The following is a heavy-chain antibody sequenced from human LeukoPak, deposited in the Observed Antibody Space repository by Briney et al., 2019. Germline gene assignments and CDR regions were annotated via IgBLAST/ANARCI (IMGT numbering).Heavy chain of an antibody. CDR2: IYHSGST. CDR3: ARVAFNYDSSGYPTNWFDP. CDR1: GGSISSGGYS. V-gene: IGHV4-30-2*01. D-gene: IGHD3-22*01. J-gene: IGHJ5*02. Sequence: PPQTLSLTCAVSGGSISSGGYSWSWIRQPPGKGLEWIGYIYHSGSTYYNPSLKSRVTISVDRSKNQLSLKLSSVTAADTAVYYCARVAFNYDSSGYPTNWFDPWGQGTLVTVSS.